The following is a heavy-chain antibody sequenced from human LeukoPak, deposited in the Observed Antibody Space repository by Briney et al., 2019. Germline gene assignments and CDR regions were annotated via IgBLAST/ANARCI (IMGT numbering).Heavy chain of an antibody. CDR2: IYTGDNT. CDR3: ARSGYDILTGYYPGDY. D-gene: IGHD3-9*01. V-gene: IGHV3-66*01. Sequence: GGSLRLSCAASGFTVSNNYMSWVRQAPGKGLEWVSNIYTGDNTFYADSVKGRFTISRDNSKNTLYLQMGSLRAEDMAVYYCARSGYDILTGYYPGDYWGQGTLVTVSS. J-gene: IGHJ4*02. CDR1: GFTVSNNY.